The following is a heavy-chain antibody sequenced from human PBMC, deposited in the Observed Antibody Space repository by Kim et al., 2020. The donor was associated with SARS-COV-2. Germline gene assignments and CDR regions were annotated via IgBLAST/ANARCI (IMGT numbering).Heavy chain of an antibody. D-gene: IGHD3-9*01. Sequence: SETLSLTCTVSGGSISSSSYYWGWIRQPPGKGLERIGSIYYSVSTSYNPSLKSRVTISVDTSTNQFSMKLSSVTAADTAVYYCARVRGDFDWFEWDYWGQRTLVTVSS. V-gene: IGHV4-39*07. CDR3: ARVRGDFDWFEWDY. CDR2: IYYSVST. J-gene: IGHJ4*02. CDR1: GGSISSSSYY.